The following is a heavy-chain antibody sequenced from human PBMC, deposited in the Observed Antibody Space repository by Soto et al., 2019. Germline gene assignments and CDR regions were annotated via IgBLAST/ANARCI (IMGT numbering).Heavy chain of an antibody. D-gene: IGHD2-15*01. Sequence: GGSLRLSCAASGFTFSSYGMHWVRQAPGKGLEWVAVISYDGSNKYYADSVKGRFTISRDNSKNTLYLQMNSLRAEDTAVYYCAKDRGDIVVVVAAAAGDGMDVWGQGTTVTVS. V-gene: IGHV3-30*18. J-gene: IGHJ6*02. CDR3: AKDRGDIVVVVAAAAGDGMDV. CDR1: GFTFSSYG. CDR2: ISYDGSNK.